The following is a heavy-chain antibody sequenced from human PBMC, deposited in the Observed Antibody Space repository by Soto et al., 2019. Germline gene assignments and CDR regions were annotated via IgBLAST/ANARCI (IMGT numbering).Heavy chain of an antibody. Sequence: QVQLVQSGAELQKPGASVKVSCKASGYTFSNYYINWVRQAPGQGLEWVGVINPNGGTTMYAQKFQGGVNMTRDTSTNTIYMTLSSLRSEDTALYYCARDEGFCSGGSCTGWFDPWGQGTLVTVSS. CDR3: ARDEGFCSGGSCTGWFDP. CDR1: GYTFSNYY. CDR2: INPNGGTT. J-gene: IGHJ5*02. D-gene: IGHD2-15*01. V-gene: IGHV1-46*01.